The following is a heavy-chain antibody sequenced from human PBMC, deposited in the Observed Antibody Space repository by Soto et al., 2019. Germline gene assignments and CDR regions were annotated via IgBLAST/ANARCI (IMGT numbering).Heavy chain of an antibody. Sequence: GGSLRLSCAASGFTVSSNYMSWVRQAPGKGLEWVSVIYSGGSTYYADSVKGRFTISRDNSKNTLYLQMNSLRVEDTAVYYCARALDFWSGYFPYYYMDVWGKGTTVTVSS. CDR1: GFTVSSNY. CDR2: IYSGGST. CDR3: ARALDFWSGYFPYYYMDV. V-gene: IGHV3-66*01. J-gene: IGHJ6*03. D-gene: IGHD3-3*01.